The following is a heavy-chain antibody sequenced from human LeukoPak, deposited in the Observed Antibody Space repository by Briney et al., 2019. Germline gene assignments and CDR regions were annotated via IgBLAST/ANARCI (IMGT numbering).Heavy chain of an antibody. J-gene: IGHJ4*02. D-gene: IGHD2-2*01. V-gene: IGHV3-30*18. CDR2: ISYDGSNK. CDR1: GFTFSSYG. CDR3: AKDRVVPAAIGGYFDY. Sequence: GSLRLSCAASGFTFSSYGMHWVRQAPGKGLEWVAVISYDGSNKYYADSVKGRFTISRDNSKNTLYLQMNSLRVEDTAVYYCAKDRVVPAAIGGYFDYWGQGTLVTVSS.